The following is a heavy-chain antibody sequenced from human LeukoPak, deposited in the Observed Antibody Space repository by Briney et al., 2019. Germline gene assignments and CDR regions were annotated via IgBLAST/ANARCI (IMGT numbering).Heavy chain of an antibody. CDR1: GGSISTCY. Sequence: PSETLSLTCTVSGGSISTCYWSWIRQPPGKGLEWIGYIYYTGSTTYNPSLRSRVAISIDTSKNQFSLRLNSVTAADTAVYYCARGRGDSRGTSFDYWGQGTLVTVSS. V-gene: IGHV4-59*01. J-gene: IGHJ4*02. D-gene: IGHD3-22*01. CDR3: ARGRGDSRGTSFDY. CDR2: IYYTGST.